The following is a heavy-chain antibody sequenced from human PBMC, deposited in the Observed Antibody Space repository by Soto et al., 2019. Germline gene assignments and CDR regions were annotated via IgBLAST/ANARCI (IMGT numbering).Heavy chain of an antibody. Sequence: QVQLVESGGGVVQPGRSLRLSCAASGFTFSSYGMHWVRQAPGKGLEWVAVISYDGSNKYYADSVKGRFTISRDNSKNTLYLQMNSLRAEDTAVYYCAKDLAATMSYYGMDVW. V-gene: IGHV3-30*18. CDR2: ISYDGSNK. CDR3: AKDLAATMSYYGMDV. CDR1: GFTFSSYG. D-gene: IGHD5-12*01. J-gene: IGHJ6*01.